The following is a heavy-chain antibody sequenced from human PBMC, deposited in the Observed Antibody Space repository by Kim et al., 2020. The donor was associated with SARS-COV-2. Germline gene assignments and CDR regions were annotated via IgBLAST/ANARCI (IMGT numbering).Heavy chain of an antibody. Sequence: LKSRVTISVDTSKNQCSLKLSSVTAADTAVYYCARLGPLGGTDYYYYMDVWGKGTTVTVSS. J-gene: IGHJ6*03. CDR3: ARLGPLGGTDYYYYMDV. D-gene: IGHD1-7*01. V-gene: IGHV4-39*01.